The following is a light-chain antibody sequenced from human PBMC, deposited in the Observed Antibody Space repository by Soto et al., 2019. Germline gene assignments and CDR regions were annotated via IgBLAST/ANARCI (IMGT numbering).Light chain of an antibody. J-gene: IGKJ1*01. CDR1: QSVSSSY. Sequence: GLYKSPGTLSLSEGERATRSWWGSQSVSSSYLAWYQQRNGQAPRFLIYGASSRATGIPDRFSGSGYGTDFNLTISRLEPEDFTVYYCPQYGSSPTTFGQGTKVDIK. CDR2: GAS. CDR3: PQYGSSPTT. V-gene: IGKV3-20*01.